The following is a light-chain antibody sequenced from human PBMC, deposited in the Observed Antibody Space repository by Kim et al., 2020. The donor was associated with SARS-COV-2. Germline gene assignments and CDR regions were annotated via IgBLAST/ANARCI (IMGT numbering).Light chain of an antibody. Sequence: QSALTQPPSASGSPGQSYTISCTGSSSYVGNYNSVSWYQQHPGKAPKLMIYEVTNRPTGVPDRFSGSKSGNTASLTISGLQAEVEAEYYFSSYAGSNNYISGSGTKVTVL. V-gene: IGLV2-8*01. CDR1: SSYVGNYNS. CDR3: SSYAGSNNYI. J-gene: IGLJ1*01. CDR2: EVT.